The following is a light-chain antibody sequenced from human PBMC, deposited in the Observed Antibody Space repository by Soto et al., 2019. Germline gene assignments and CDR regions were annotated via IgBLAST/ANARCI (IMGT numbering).Light chain of an antibody. CDR2: RNN. Sequence: QSVLTQPPSASRTPGQRVTISCSGSSSDIGSNYVYWYQQLPGTAPKLLIYRNNQRPSGVPDRFSGSKSGTSASLAISGLRSEDEADHFCAAWDDSLSGRGVFGGGTKLTVL. CDR3: AAWDDSLSGRGV. CDR1: SSDIGSNY. J-gene: IGLJ2*01. V-gene: IGLV1-47*01.